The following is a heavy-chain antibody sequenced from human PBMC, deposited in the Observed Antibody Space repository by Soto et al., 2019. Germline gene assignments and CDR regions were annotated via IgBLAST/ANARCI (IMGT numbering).Heavy chain of an antibody. CDR1: GDSIRSGIYY. CDR2: AYYSGMT. J-gene: IGHJ6*02. D-gene: IGHD2-15*01. V-gene: IGHV4-39*01. CDR3: ARLPAEVVIAGGAMDV. Sequence: SETLSLTCPVSGDSIRSGIYYWGWIRQPPGKGLEWIGSAYYSGMTHYGPSLRGRVTISVDTSKNQFSLRLSSVSAADTATYYCARLPAEVVIAGGAMDVWGQGTTVTVS.